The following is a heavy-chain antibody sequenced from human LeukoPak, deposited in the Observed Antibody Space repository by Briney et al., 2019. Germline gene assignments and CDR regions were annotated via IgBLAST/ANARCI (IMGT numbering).Heavy chain of an antibody. D-gene: IGHD2-21*02. V-gene: IGHV3-11*05. CDR1: GFTFSDYY. CDR3: ARDRHAVVTDSNDAFDI. CDR2: ISSSSSYT. Sequence: PGGSLRLSCAASGFTFSDYYMSWIRQAPGKGLEWVSYISSSSSYTNYADSVKGRFTISRDNAKNSLYLQMNSLRAEDTAVYYCARDRHAVVTDSNDAFDIWGQGTMVTVSS. J-gene: IGHJ3*02.